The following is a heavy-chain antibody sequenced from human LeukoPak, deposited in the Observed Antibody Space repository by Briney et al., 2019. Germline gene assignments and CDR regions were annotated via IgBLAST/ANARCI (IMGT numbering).Heavy chain of an antibody. D-gene: IGHD3-22*01. Sequence: SETLSLTCTVSGGSISSHYWSWIRQPPGKGLEWIGYIYYSGSTSYNPSLKSRVTMSVDTPKNQFSLKLSSVTAADTAVYYCARQVYDSSGSFDFWGQGSLVTVSS. V-gene: IGHV4-59*08. CDR2: IYYSGST. CDR1: GGSISSHY. CDR3: ARQVYDSSGSFDF. J-gene: IGHJ4*02.